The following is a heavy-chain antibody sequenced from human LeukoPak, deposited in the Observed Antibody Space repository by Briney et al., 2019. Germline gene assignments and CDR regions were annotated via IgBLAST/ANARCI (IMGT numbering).Heavy chain of an antibody. J-gene: IGHJ3*02. CDR2: IKQDGSEK. CDR1: GFIFSSYW. D-gene: IGHD3-3*01. V-gene: IGHV3-7*01. Sequence: GGSLRLSCAAPGFIFSSYWMSWVRQAPGKGLEWVANIKQDGSEKYYVDSVKGRFTNSRDNAKNSLYLQMNSLRAEDTAVYYCARDLGGGFLEPRDAFDIWGQGTMVTVSS. CDR3: ARDLGGGFLEPRDAFDI.